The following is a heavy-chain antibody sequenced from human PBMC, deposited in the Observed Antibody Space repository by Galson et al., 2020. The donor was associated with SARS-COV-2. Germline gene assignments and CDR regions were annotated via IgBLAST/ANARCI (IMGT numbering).Heavy chain of an antibody. CDR3: ARDGDILTGYGYYYGVYV. D-gene: IGHD3-9*01. CDR2: LSYSGNI. J-gene: IGHJ6*02. Sequence: SETLSFTCSVSGYVISKTNYFWAWIRQAPGRGLEWIGSLSYSGNIYYNPSLKTRVTMSVDTSRNQFSLELTSVTAADTAVYYCARDGDILTGYGYYYGVYVWGQGTTVTVPS. CDR1: GYVISKTNYF. V-gene: IGHV4-39*07.